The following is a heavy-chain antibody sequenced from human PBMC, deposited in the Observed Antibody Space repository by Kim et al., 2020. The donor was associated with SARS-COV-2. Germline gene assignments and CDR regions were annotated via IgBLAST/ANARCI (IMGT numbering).Heavy chain of an antibody. J-gene: IGHJ3*02. Sequence: KGRFTISRDNAKKSMFLQMNSLRAEDTAVYYCARFTIFGVVIPEDAFDIWGQGTMVTVSS. CDR3: ARFTIFGVVIPEDAFDI. D-gene: IGHD3-3*01. V-gene: IGHV3-48*03.